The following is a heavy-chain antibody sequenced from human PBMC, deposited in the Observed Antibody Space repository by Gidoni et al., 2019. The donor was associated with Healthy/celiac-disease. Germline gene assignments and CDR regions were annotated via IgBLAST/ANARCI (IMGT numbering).Heavy chain of an antibody. J-gene: IGHJ6*03. CDR2: ISGSGGST. Sequence: EVQLLESGGGLVQPGGSLRLSCAASGFTFSSYAMSWVRQAPGKGLEWVSAISGSGGSTYYADSVKGRFTISRDNSKNTLYLQMNSLRAEDTAVYYCAKDVGTDFWSGYYEGGNYYYYYYMDVWGKGTTVTVSS. CDR3: AKDVGTDFWSGYYEGGNYYYYYYMDV. D-gene: IGHD3-3*01. CDR1: GFTFSSYA. V-gene: IGHV3-23*01.